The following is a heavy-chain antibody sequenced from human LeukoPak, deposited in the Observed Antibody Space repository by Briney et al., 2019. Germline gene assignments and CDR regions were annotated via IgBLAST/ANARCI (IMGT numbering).Heavy chain of an antibody. Sequence: GGSLRLSCAASGFTLSDHYVDWVRQAPGKGLEWVGRTRNKARSYTTEYAASVDGRFTISRDDSKNLLNLQMNSLKAEDTAVYYCARTVTTNYAIDVWGQGTTVTVSS. J-gene: IGHJ6*02. CDR2: TRNKARSYTT. CDR3: ARTVTTNYAIDV. CDR1: GFTLSDHY. D-gene: IGHD4-17*01. V-gene: IGHV3-72*01.